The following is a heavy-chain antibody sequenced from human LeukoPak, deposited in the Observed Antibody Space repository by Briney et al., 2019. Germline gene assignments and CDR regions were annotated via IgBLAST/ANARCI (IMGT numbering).Heavy chain of an antibody. D-gene: IGHD3-3*01. J-gene: IGHJ5*02. CDR3: ASLRYYDFWSGYFGEHNWFDH. CDR1: GGSFSGYY. V-gene: IGHV4-34*01. CDR2: IYHSGST. Sequence: SETLSLTCAVYGGSFSGYYGSWIRQPPGKGLEWIGEIYHSGSTNYSPSLKCRVTKSVCTSKNQSSLKLSSVTAADTAVYYCASLRYYDFWSGYFGEHNWFDHWGQGTLVTVSS.